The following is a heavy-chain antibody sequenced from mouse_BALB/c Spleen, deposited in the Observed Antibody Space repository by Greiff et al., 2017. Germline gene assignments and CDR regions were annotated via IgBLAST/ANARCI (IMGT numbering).Heavy chain of an antibody. Sequence: EVKLMESGGGLVKPGGSLKLSCAASGFTFSDYYMYWVRQTPEKRLEWVATISDGGSYTYYPDSVKGRFTISRDNAKNNLYLQMSSLKSEDTAMYYCARDEDYRYDVRAYWGQGTLVTVSA. V-gene: IGHV5-4*02. CDR2: ISDGGSYT. D-gene: IGHD2-14*01. CDR3: ARDEDYRYDVRAY. J-gene: IGHJ3*01. CDR1: GFTFSDYY.